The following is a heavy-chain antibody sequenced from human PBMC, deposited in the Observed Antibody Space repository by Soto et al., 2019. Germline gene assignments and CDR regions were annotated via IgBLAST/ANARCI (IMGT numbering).Heavy chain of an antibody. V-gene: IGHV1-8*01. CDR2: MNPNSGNT. CDR1: GYTFTSYD. CDR3: ARGLAVAGNRFQNAFDI. J-gene: IGHJ3*02. D-gene: IGHD6-19*01. Sequence: QVQLVQSGAEVKKPGASVKVSCKASGYTFTSYDINWVRQATGQGLEWMGWMNPNSGNTGYAQKFQGRVTMTRNTSISTAYMELSSLRSEDTAVYYCARGLAVAGNRFQNAFDIWGQGTMVTVSS.